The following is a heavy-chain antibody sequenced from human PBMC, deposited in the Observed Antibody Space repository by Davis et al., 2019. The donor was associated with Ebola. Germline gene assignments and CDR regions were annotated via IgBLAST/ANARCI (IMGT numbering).Heavy chain of an antibody. CDR2: IYHSGST. V-gene: IGHV4/OR15-8*01. J-gene: IGHJ4*02. Sequence: ESLKISCAASGFTFSSYAMSWVRQPPGKGLEWIGEIYHSGSTNYNPSLKSRVTISVDKSKNQFSLKLSSVTAADTAVYYCASGSNFGVKVWGQGTLVTVSS. CDR1: GFTFSSYAM. D-gene: IGHD3-3*01. CDR3: ASGSNFGVKV.